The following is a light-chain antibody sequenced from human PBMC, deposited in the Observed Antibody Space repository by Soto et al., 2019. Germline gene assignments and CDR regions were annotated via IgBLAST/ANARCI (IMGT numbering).Light chain of an antibody. Sequence: EIVLTQSPATLSLSPGERATLSCRASQSVSSYLAWYQQKPGQAPRLLIYDASNRATGIPARFSGSGSGTDFTLTTSSLEPEDFAVYYCQQRSNWLTFGQGTRLKIK. J-gene: IGKJ5*01. CDR2: DAS. CDR3: QQRSNWLT. V-gene: IGKV3-11*01. CDR1: QSVSSY.